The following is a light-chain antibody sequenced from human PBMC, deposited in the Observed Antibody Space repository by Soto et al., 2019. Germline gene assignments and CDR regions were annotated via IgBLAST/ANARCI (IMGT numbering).Light chain of an antibody. J-gene: IGKJ1*01. V-gene: IGKV3-20*01. CDR1: QSITDNQ. Sequence: EIVLTQSPGTLSLSPGERATLSCRASQSITDNQLTWYQQKPGQAPRVLFYGASSRATGVPDRFSASGSGTDFTLTISRLEPEDFAVSYCQQYGSSPRTFGRGTKVEIK. CDR3: QQYGSSPRT. CDR2: GAS.